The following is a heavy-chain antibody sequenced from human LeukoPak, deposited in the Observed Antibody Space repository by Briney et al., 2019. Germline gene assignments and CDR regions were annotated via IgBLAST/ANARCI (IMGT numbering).Heavy chain of an antibody. V-gene: IGHV3-23*01. J-gene: IGHJ4*02. D-gene: IGHD3-9*01. CDR1: GFTFTTYA. Sequence: PGGSLRLSCAASGFTFTTYAMGWVRQSPGKGLEWVSSISGGGGGTYYAEFVKGRFTISRDNSKNTLYLQMNSLRAEDTAVYYCAKFYDILTSYFDHWGQGTLVTVSS. CDR2: ISGGGGGT. CDR3: AKFYDILTSYFDH.